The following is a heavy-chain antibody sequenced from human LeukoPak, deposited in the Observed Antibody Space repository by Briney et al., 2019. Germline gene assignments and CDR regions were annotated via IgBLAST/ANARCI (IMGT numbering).Heavy chain of an antibody. Sequence: PSETLSLTCAVYGGSFSGYYWSWIRQPPGKGLEWIGEINHSGSTNYNPSLKSRVTISVDTSKNQFSLKLGSVTAADTAVYYCARGGEYCSGGSCYPKFDYWGQGTLVTVSS. CDR1: GGSFSGYY. CDR3: ARGGEYCSGGSCYPKFDY. V-gene: IGHV4-34*01. CDR2: INHSGST. D-gene: IGHD2-15*01. J-gene: IGHJ4*02.